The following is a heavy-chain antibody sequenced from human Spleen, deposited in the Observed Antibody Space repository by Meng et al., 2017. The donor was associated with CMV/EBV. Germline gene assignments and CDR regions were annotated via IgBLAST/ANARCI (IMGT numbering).Heavy chain of an antibody. CDR3: ASSRRTYFGYYFDS. V-gene: IGHV4-59*01. Sequence: GSLRLSCNVSGGSISSYYWYWIRQPPGKGLEWIGYIHDRGITNYNPSLKSRVTISGDTSRNQFSLNLNSVTAADTAVYYCASSRRTYFGYYFDSWGQGAVVTVSS. D-gene: IGHD3-10*01. CDR2: IHDRGIT. J-gene: IGHJ4*02. CDR1: GGSISSYY.